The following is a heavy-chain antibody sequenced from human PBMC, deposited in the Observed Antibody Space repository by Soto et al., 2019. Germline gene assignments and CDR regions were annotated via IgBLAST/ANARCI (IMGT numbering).Heavy chain of an antibody. V-gene: IGHV4-61*01. CDR3: ARDPLGYTSSHFFDQ. J-gene: IGHJ4*02. D-gene: IGHD6-6*01. CDR1: GASVSSGSHY. CDR2: IYYRGST. Sequence: QVQLQESGPGLVKPSETLSVTCSVSGASVSSGSHYWSWIRQSPGKGLEWIGIIYYRGSTNYNPSLKSRVTISVDTSRNQYSLKGSSVTAADTAVYFCARDPLGYTSSHFFDQWGQGPLVTASS.